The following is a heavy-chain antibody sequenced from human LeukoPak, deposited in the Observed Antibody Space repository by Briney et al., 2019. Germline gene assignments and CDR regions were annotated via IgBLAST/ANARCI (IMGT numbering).Heavy chain of an antibody. V-gene: IGHV3-74*01. D-gene: IGHD6-13*01. CDR2: INSDGSST. J-gene: IGHJ4*02. CDR3: ARDVAAAGTYFDY. CDR1: VFTVTNSH. Sequence: GGSLRLSCAASVFTVTNSHMSWVRQAPGKGLVWVSRINSDGSSTSYADSVKGRFTISRDNAKNTLYLQMNSLRAEDTAVYYCARDVAAAGTYFDYWGQGTLVTVSS.